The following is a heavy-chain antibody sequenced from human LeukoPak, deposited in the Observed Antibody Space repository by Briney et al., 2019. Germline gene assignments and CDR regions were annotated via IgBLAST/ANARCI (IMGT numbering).Heavy chain of an antibody. CDR2: INQHGHT. V-gene: IGHV3-23*05. D-gene: IGHD6-19*01. CDR1: GLTFNHYA. J-gene: IGHJ4*02. CDR3: ARDHGSQDSGAWYVFDY. Sequence: GGSLRLSCAASGLTFNHYAMSWVRQAPGKGLECVSSINQHGHTFYADSVKGRFTISRDNSKNTVFLQMNSLRADDTAEYFCARDHGSQDSGAWYVFDYWGRGTLVTVSS.